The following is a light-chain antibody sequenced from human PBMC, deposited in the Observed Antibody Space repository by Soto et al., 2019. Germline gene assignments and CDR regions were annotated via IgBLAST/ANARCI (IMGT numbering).Light chain of an antibody. CDR1: QSVRNNY. V-gene: IGKV3-20*01. CDR2: EAS. CDR3: QQSGSSSYT. Sequence: EIVLTQSPGTLSLSPGERATLSCRASQSVRNNYLAWYQQKPGQPPRLLIYEASKRAAGIPDRFSGSWSGTDFTLTINRLEPEDFAVYYCQQSGSSSYTFGQGTMLEIK. J-gene: IGKJ2*01.